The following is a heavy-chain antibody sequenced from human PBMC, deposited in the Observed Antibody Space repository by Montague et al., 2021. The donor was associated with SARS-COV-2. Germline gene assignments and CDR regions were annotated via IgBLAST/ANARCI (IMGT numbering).Heavy chain of an antibody. D-gene: IGHD1-26*01. CDR2: ISSSSSYI. CDR1: GFTFSSYS. J-gene: IGHJ4*02. Sequence: SLRLSCAASGFTFSSYSMNWVRQAPGKGLEWVSSISSSSSYIYYADSVKGRFTISRDNAKNSLYLQMNSLRAEDTAVYYCGSDRGELHAADYWGQGTLVTVSS. CDR3: GSDRGELHAADY. V-gene: IGHV3-21*01.